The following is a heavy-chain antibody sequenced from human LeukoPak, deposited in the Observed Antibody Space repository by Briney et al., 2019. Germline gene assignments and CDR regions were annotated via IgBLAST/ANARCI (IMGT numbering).Heavy chain of an antibody. CDR1: GFAFSTYS. CDR3: ARVAGGKFHLDY. J-gene: IGHJ4*02. D-gene: IGHD6-13*01. V-gene: IGHV3-21*01. Sequence: GGSLRVSCAASGFAFSTYSMNWVRQAPGKGLEWISSITSTGTYIYYADSVKGRFTISRDNAKNSLYLQMNSLRAEDTAVYFCARVAGGKFHLDYWGQGTQVTASS. CDR2: ITSTGTYI.